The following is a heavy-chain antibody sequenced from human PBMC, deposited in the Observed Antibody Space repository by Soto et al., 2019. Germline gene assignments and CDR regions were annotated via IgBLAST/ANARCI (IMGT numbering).Heavy chain of an antibody. CDR2: IYYSGTT. J-gene: IGHJ4*02. D-gene: IGHD6-6*01. V-gene: IGHV4-59*08. CDR3: ARLMDGGSSSGLLPFDY. Sequence: SETLSLTCTVSGGSMTNYYWSWIRQPPGKGLEWVGYIYYSGTTTCNPSLKSRVTISVDTSTNQFSLKVNSVTAADTAVYYCARLMDGGSSSGLLPFDYWGPGTLVTVSS. CDR1: GGSMTNYY.